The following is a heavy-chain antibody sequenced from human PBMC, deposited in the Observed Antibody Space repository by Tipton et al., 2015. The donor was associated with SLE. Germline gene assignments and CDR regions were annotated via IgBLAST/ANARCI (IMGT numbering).Heavy chain of an antibody. J-gene: IGHJ4*02. Sequence: TLSLTCTVSGASVGSYYWTWIRQPAGTGLEWIGSTYYNPSLKSRVTISVDMSKNQFSLKLTSVTAADTAVYYCATSPLTLWGQGTLVTVSS. V-gene: IGHV4-4*07. CDR1: GASVGSYY. CDR2: ST. D-gene: IGHD2-2*01. CDR3: ATSPLTL.